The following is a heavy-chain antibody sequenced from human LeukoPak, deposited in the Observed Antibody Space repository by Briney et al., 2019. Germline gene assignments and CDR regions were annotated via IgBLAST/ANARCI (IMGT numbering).Heavy chain of an antibody. V-gene: IGHV4-39*01. CDR2: TYYGGGT. Sequence: SDTLSLTCTVSGGSISSSSYFWGWARQPPGKGLEWIGSTYYGGGTSYNPSLKSRVTVSVDTSKNQFSLKLSSVTAADTAVYYCARLSIFSSNWYYFDYWGQGALVTVSS. CDR1: GGSISSSSYF. J-gene: IGHJ4*02. D-gene: IGHD6-13*01. CDR3: ARLSIFSSNWYYFDY.